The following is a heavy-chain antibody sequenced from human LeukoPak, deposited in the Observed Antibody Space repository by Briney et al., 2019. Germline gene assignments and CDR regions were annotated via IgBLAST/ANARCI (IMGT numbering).Heavy chain of an antibody. V-gene: IGHV3-74*01. D-gene: IGHD6-6*01. Sequence: PGGSLRLSCAASGFTFSSYWMHWVRQVPGKGLVWVSRINSDGSSTTYADSVKGRFTISRDNAKNTLYLQMNSLKIEDTAVYYCTNSSSSAASDSWGQGTLVTVSS. CDR1: GFTFSSYW. CDR3: TNSSSSAASDS. CDR2: INSDGSST. J-gene: IGHJ5*01.